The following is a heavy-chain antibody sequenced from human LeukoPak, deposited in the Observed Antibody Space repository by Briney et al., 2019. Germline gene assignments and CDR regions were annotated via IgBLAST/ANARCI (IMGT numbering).Heavy chain of an antibody. CDR2: INPRGGST. Sequence: GESLKISCKGSGYIFTTYYMHWMRQAPGQGPEWMGIINPRGGSTDYAQKFQGRITMTSDTSTSTVYMELNSLRSDDTAVYFCARVGSAAATADYWGQGTLVTVSS. CDR3: ARVGSAAATADY. J-gene: IGHJ4*02. D-gene: IGHD6-25*01. CDR1: GYIFTTYY. V-gene: IGHV1-46*01.